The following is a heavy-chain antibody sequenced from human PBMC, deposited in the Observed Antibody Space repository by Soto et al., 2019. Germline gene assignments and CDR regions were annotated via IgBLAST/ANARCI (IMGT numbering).Heavy chain of an antibody. V-gene: IGHV1-3*01. D-gene: IGHD6-13*01. Sequence: ASVKVSCKASGYTFTSYAMHWVRQAPGQRLEWMGWINAGNGNTKYSQKFQGRVTITRDTSASTAYMELSSLRSEDTDFYYCARDSNYGSSWYYDAFDIWGQGTMVTVSS. CDR3: ARDSNYGSSWYYDAFDI. CDR1: GYTFTSYA. J-gene: IGHJ3*02. CDR2: INAGNGNT.